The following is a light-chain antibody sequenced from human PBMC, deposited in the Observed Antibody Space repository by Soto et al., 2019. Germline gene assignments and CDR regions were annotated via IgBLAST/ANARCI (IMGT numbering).Light chain of an antibody. Sequence: QSVLTQPPSVSGAPGQRVTISCTGSSSNIGAGYDVHWYQQLPGTAPKLLIYGNSNRPSGVPDRFSGSKSGTSASLAITGLQAEDEADEYCQSYDSSLSAVVFGGGTKVTVL. J-gene: IGLJ2*01. CDR2: GNS. CDR3: QSYDSSLSAVV. CDR1: SSNIGAGYD. V-gene: IGLV1-40*01.